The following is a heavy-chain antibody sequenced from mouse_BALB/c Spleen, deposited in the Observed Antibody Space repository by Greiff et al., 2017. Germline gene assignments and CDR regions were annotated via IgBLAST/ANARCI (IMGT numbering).Heavy chain of an antibody. CDR3: ANWYFDV. CDR2: INPYNDGT. CDR1: GYTFTSYV. J-gene: IGHJ1*01. V-gene: IGHV1-14*01. Sequence: VQLQQPGPELVKPGASVKMSCKASGYTFTSYVMYWVKQKPGHGLEWIGYINPYNDGTKYNEKFKGKATLTTDKSSSTAYMELSSLTSEDSAVYYCANWYFDVWGAGTTVTVSS.